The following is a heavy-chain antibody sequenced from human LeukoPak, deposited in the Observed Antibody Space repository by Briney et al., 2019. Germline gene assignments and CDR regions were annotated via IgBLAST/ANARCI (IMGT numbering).Heavy chain of an antibody. CDR1: GFTFSYYG. D-gene: IGHD3/OR15-3a*01. Sequence: PGGSLRLSCAASGFTFSYYGLHWVRQGPGKGLEWVAVISYDGSNKYYADSVKGRFTISRDNSKNTLYLQMNSLRGEDTAVYYCAKAHLLDWLLPFDYWGQGTLVTVSS. V-gene: IGHV3-30*18. J-gene: IGHJ4*02. CDR3: AKAHLLDWLLPFDY. CDR2: ISYDGSNK.